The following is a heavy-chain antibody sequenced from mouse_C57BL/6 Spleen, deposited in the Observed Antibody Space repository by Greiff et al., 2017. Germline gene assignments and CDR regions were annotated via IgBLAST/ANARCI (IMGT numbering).Heavy chain of an antibody. Sequence: QVQLQQSGAELVKPGASVKISCKASGYAFSSYWMNWVKQRPGKGLEWIGQIYPGDGDPNYNGKFKGKATLTADKSSSTAYMQLSSLTSEDSAVYFCARVPTYYSNYSWFAYWGQGTLVTVSA. D-gene: IGHD2-5*01. J-gene: IGHJ3*01. CDR1: GYAFSSYW. CDR2: IYPGDGDP. V-gene: IGHV1-80*01. CDR3: ARVPTYYSNYSWFAY.